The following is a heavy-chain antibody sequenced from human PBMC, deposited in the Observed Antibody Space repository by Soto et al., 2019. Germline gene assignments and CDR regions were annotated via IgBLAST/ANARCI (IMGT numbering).Heavy chain of an antibody. D-gene: IGHD3-10*01. CDR2: IYSGGYT. V-gene: IGHV3-53*01. CDR1: GFTVSNNY. CDR3: ATQAGGGGY. J-gene: IGHJ4*02. Sequence: EVQLVESGGGLIQPGGSLRLSCAVSGFTVSNNYMSWVRQAPGKGLEGVSVIYSGGYTAYGDSVKGRFTISRDNSKNTLFLQRNAQGAAERAVFSWATQAGGGGYWGQGTLVTVSS.